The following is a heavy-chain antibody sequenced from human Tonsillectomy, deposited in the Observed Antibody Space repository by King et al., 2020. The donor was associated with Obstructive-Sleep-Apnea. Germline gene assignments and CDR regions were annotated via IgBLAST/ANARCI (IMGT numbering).Heavy chain of an antibody. CDR3: ASPTGGYYYGMDV. J-gene: IGHJ6*02. CDR1: GGSISSSNW. Sequence: QLQESGPGLVKPSGTLSLTCAVSGGSISSSNWWNWVRQPPGKGLEWIGEIYHTGSTNYNPSLKSRVTISVDKAKNQFSLMLYSVTAADTAVYYCASPTGGYYYGMDVWGQGTTVTVSS. CDR2: IYHTGST. V-gene: IGHV4-4*02. D-gene: IGHD4-11*01.